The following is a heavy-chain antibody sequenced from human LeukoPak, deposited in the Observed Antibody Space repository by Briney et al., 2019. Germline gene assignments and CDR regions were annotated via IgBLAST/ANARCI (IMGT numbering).Heavy chain of an antibody. J-gene: IGHJ3*02. CDR3: ARDGDYVWGSNRRRAFDI. CDR1: GGTFSSYA. V-gene: IGHV1-69*06. D-gene: IGHD3-16*01. Sequence: GASVKVSCKASGGTFSSYAISWVRQAPGQGLEWMGGIIPISGTANYAQKFQGRVTITADKSTSTAYMELSSLRSEDTAVYYCARDGDYVWGSNRRRAFDIWGQGTMVTVSS. CDR2: IIPISGTA.